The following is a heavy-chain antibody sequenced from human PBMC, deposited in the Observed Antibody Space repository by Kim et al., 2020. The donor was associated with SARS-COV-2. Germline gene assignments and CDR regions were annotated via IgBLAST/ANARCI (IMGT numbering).Heavy chain of an antibody. J-gene: IGHJ5*02. D-gene: IGHD3-22*01. CDR1: GGSISSSNW. Sequence: SETLSLTCAVSGGSISSSNWWSWVRQPPGKGLEWIGEIYHSGSTNYNPSLKSRVTISVDKSKNQFSLKLSSVTAADTAVYYCARSTYYYDSSGYSWFDPWGQGTLVTVSS. V-gene: IGHV4-4*02. CDR2: IYHSGST. CDR3: ARSTYYYDSSGYSWFDP.